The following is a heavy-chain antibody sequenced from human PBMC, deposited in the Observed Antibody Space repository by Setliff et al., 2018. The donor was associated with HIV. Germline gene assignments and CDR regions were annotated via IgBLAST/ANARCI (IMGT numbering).Heavy chain of an antibody. CDR2: INPTSGNT. Sequence: ASVKVSCKASGYTFPSFYVHWVRQAPGQGLEWMGIINPTSGNTTYAQNFQGRVTLTRDTSISTDYMELHGLKSDDSAVYYCARSPYGSGWGPSSVAYMDVWGKGTAVTVSS. D-gene: IGHD3-22*01. V-gene: IGHV1-46*01. CDR3: ARSPYGSGWGPSSVAYMDV. J-gene: IGHJ6*03. CDR1: GYTFPSFY.